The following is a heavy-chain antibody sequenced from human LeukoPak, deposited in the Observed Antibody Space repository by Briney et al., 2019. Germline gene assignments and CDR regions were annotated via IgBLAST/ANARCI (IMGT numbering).Heavy chain of an antibody. CDR2: IYYSGST. CDR1: GGSISSYY. Sequence: SETLSLTCTVSGGSISSYYWSWIRQPPGKGLEWIGYIYYSGSTNYNPSLKSRVTISVDTSKNQFSLKLSSVTAAGTAVYYCARGRPAAGTYYYYYYYMDVWGKGTTVTISS. V-gene: IGHV4-59*01. J-gene: IGHJ6*03. D-gene: IGHD6-13*01. CDR3: ARGRPAAGTYYYYYYYMDV.